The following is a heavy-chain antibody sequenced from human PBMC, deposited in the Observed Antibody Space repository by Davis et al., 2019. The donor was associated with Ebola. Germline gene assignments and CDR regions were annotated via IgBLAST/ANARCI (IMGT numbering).Heavy chain of an antibody. D-gene: IGHD3-22*01. CDR1: GFTFSNYW. J-gene: IGHJ4*02. CDR3: ARERGWLAHDY. CDR2: IKEDGSQQ. Sequence: GESLKISCAASGFTFSNYWMNWVRQAPGKGLEWIGQIKEDGSQQYYLDSLKGRFTISRDNAKNSLYLQMNSLRAEDTAVYYCARERGWLAHDYWGRGTLVTVSS. V-gene: IGHV3-7*01.